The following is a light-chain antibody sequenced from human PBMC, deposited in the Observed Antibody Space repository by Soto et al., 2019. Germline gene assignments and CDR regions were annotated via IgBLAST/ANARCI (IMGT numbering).Light chain of an antibody. J-gene: IGLJ1*01. CDR2: EVS. Sequence: QSALTQPASVSGSPGQSITISCTGTSSDVGLYNYVSWYQQYPGKAPKLMIFEVSNRPSGVSNRFSASKSGNTASLTISGLQAVDEADYYCISYTTSSTSYVFGTGTKVTVL. CDR3: ISYTTSSTSYV. V-gene: IGLV2-14*01. CDR1: SSDVGLYNY.